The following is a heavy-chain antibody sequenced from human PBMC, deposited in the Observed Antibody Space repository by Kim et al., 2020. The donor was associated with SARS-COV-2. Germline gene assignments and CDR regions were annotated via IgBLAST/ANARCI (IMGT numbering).Heavy chain of an antibody. V-gene: IGHV3-74*01. CDR1: GFTFSNHW. Sequence: GGSLRLSCVVSGFTFSNHWLYWVRQAPGEGPVWLSYINPDGGTTRYADSVKGRFTVSRDNAKNTLYLQMSSLRADDTAVYYCARDRGYTTPDYWGQGTLVTVSS. J-gene: IGHJ4*02. D-gene: IGHD5-18*01. CDR2: INPDGGTT. CDR3: ARDRGYTTPDY.